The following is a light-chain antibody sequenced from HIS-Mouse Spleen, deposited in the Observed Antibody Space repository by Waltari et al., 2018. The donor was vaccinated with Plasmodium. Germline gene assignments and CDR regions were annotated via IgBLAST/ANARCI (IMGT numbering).Light chain of an antibody. CDR2: KDS. CDR3: QSADSSGTYVV. V-gene: IGLV3-25*03. Sequence: SYELTQPPSVSVSPGQTARITCSGDALPKQSAYWDQQKPGQAPVLVIYKDSERPSGIPERFSGSSSGTTVTLTISGVQAEDEADYYCQSADSSGTYVVFGGGTKLTVL. J-gene: IGLJ2*01. CDR1: ALPKQS.